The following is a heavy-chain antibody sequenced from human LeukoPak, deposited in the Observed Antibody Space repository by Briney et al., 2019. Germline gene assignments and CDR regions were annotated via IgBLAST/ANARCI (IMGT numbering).Heavy chain of an antibody. CDR3: ASPSYYYDSTRLDI. D-gene: IGHD3-22*01. CDR2: MNPNSGNT. V-gene: IGHV1-8*02. CDR1: GYTFTNYG. Sequence: ASVKVSCKASGYTFTNYGISWVRQAPGQGLEWMGWMNPNSGNTGYAQKFQGRVTMTRNTSISTAYMELSSLRSEDTAVYYCASPSYYYDSTRLDIWGQGTMVTVSS. J-gene: IGHJ3*02.